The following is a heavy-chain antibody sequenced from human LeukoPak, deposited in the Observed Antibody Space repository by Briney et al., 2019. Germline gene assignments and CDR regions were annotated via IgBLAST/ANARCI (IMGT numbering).Heavy chain of an antibody. CDR1: GGTFSSYA. V-gene: IGHV1-69*05. Sequence: GASVKVSCKASGGTFSSYAISRVRQAPGQGLEWMGGIIPIFGTANYAQKFQGRVTITTDESTSTAYMELSSLRSEDTAVYYCKVSSSSPDDFDYWGQGTLVTVSS. CDR2: IIPIFGTA. CDR3: KVSSSSPDDFDY. J-gene: IGHJ4*02. D-gene: IGHD6-6*01.